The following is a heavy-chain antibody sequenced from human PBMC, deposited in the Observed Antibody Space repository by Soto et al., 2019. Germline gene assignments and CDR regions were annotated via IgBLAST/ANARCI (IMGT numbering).Heavy chain of an antibody. J-gene: IGHJ6*02. D-gene: IGHD1-7*01. CDR1: GGTFSSYA. CDR3: ARDEEGVELRGGYGMDV. V-gene: IGHV1-69*13. Sequence: ASVKVSCKASGGTFSSYAISWVRQAPGQGLEWMGGIIPIFGTANYAQKFQGRVTITADESTSTAYMELSSLRSEDTAVYYCARDEEGVELRGGYGMDVWGQGTTVTVSS. CDR2: IIPIFGTA.